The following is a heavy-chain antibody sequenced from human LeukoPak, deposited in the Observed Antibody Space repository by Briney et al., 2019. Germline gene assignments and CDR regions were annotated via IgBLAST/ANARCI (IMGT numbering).Heavy chain of an antibody. CDR1: GFTFSSYA. D-gene: IGHD6-19*01. Sequence: GRPLRLSCAASGFTFSSYAMHWVRQAPGKGPEWVSGFSGSDASAYYADSVKGRFTISRDSSKNTLYLQMNSLRADDTAVYYCAKPLYNSGWYGGGDSWGQGTLVSVSS. J-gene: IGHJ5*02. V-gene: IGHV3-23*01. CDR3: AKPLYNSGWYGGGDS. CDR2: FSGSDASA.